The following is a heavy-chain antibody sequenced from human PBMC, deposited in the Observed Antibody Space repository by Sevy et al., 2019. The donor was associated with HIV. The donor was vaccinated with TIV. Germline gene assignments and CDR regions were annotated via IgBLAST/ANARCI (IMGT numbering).Heavy chain of an antibody. J-gene: IGHJ6*02. CDR3: ARPRANYVDHYFFSALDV. CDR1: GFAFSNYYA. Sequence: GGSLRLSCVASGFAFSNYYAMHWVRQAPGKGLEWVALISYDGSDKYYADSVKGRFTISRDNFKNTLFLQMNSLTTEATAVYYWARPRANYVDHYFFSALDVGAKGPRSPSP. CDR2: ISYDGSDK. D-gene: IGHD3-16*01. V-gene: IGHV3-30-3*01.